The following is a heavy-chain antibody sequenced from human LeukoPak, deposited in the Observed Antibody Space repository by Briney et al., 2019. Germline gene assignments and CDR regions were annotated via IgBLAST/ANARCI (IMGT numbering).Heavy chain of an antibody. CDR1: GRSFSGYY. V-gene: IGHV4-34*01. CDR3: ARGRQDVTMIVVVMTAVSYYLDV. Sequence: SETLSLTCAVYGRSFSGYYWTWIRQTPEKGLEWIGEMNPSGRTNSNPSLKSRVTISVDTSKNQCSLELSSVTAADTAVYYCARGRQDVTMIVVVMTAVSYYLDVWGKGTTVTVS. J-gene: IGHJ6*03. D-gene: IGHD3-22*01. CDR2: MNPSGRT.